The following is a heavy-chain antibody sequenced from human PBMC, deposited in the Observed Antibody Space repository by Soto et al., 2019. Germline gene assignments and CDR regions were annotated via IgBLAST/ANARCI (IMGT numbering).Heavy chain of an antibody. V-gene: IGHV3-74*01. J-gene: IGHJ4*02. CDR1: GFTFDTYW. CDR3: TNAVDY. Sequence: EVQLVESGGGLVQPGGSLRLSCVASGFTFDTYWMHWVRQAPGKGLEWVARVHTDGSNPTYENSVKGRFTVSRDNAKSTLFLQMESLRAEDPAFYSCTNAVDYWGQGTLVTVSS. CDR2: VHTDGSNP.